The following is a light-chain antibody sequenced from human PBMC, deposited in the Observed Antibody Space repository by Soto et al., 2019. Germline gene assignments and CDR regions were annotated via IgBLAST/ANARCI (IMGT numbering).Light chain of an antibody. V-gene: IGLV2-14*03. CDR3: SSYTPSNTRQMV. J-gene: IGLJ1*01. CDR2: DVS. Sequence: QSVLTQPASVSGSPGQSITISCTGTSSDVGGYNYVSWYQHHPGKAPKLIIYDVSNRPSGVSNRFSGSKSGNTASLTISGLQLEDEVDFYCSSYTPSNTRQMVFGTGTKVTVL. CDR1: SSDVGGYNY.